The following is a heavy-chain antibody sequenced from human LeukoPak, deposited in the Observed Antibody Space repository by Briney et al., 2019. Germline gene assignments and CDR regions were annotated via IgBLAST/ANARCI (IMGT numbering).Heavy chain of an antibody. J-gene: IGHJ6*03. Sequence: ASVKVSCKASGYTFTSYGISWVRQAPGQGLEWMGWISAYNSNTNYAQKLQGRVTMTTDTSTSTAYMELRSLRSDDTAVYYCARAGYYGVYPSYYYYYMDVWGKGTTVTVSS. CDR3: ARAGYYGVYPSYYYYYMDV. CDR2: ISAYNSNT. D-gene: IGHD4-17*01. V-gene: IGHV1-18*01. CDR1: GYTFTSYG.